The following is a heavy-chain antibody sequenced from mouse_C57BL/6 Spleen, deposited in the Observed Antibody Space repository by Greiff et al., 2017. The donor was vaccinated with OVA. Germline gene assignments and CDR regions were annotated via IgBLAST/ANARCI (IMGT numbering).Heavy chain of an antibody. CDR2: IYPGDGDT. Sequence: QVQLQQSGPELVKPGASVKISCKASGYAFSSSWMNWVKQRPGKGLEWIGRIYPGDGDTNYNGKFKGKATLTADKSSSTAYMQLSSLASEDSAVYFCARGITDYWGQGTTLTVAS. CDR3: ARGITDY. CDR1: GYAFSSSW. D-gene: IGHD1-1*01. J-gene: IGHJ2*01. V-gene: IGHV1-82*01.